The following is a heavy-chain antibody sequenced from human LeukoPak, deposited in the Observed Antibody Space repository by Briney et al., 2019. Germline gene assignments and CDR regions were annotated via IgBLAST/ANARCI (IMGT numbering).Heavy chain of an antibody. J-gene: IGHJ4*02. D-gene: IGHD6-13*01. CDR3: ARGEPGKIAATVLDY. Sequence: ETLSLTCTVSGGSISSYYWSWIRQPPGKGLEWISSISSSSSYIYYADSVKGRFTISRDNAENSLYLQMNSLRAEDTAVYYCARGEPGKIAATVLDYWGQGTLVTVSS. V-gene: IGHV3-21*01. CDR2: ISSSSSYI. CDR1: GGSISSYY.